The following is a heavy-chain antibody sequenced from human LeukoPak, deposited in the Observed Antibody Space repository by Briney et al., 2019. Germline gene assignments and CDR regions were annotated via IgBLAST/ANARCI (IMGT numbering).Heavy chain of an antibody. Sequence: GGSLRLSCAASGFTFSSYDMHWVRQATGKGLEWVSAIGTAGDTYYPGSVKGRFTISRENAKNSLYLQMNSLGAEDTAVYYCARVEYYYDSSGSRLTYYFDYWGQGTLVTVSS. V-gene: IGHV3-13*01. D-gene: IGHD3-22*01. CDR1: GFTFSSYD. CDR3: ARVEYYYDSSGSRLTYYFDY. J-gene: IGHJ4*02. CDR2: IGTAGDT.